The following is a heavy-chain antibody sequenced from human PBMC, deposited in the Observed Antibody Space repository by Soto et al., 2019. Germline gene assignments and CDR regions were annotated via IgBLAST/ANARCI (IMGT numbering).Heavy chain of an antibody. D-gene: IGHD3-10*01. J-gene: IGHJ4*02. CDR2: IYWDDDK. CDR1: GFSLSTSGVG. V-gene: IGHV2-5*02. CDR3: AHMYYYGSGSYPFDY. Sequence: SGPTLVNPTQTLTLTCTFSGFSLSTSGVGVGWIRQPPGKALEWLALIYWDDDKRYSPSLKSRLTITKDTSKNQVVLTITNMDPVDTATYYCAHMYYYGSGSYPFDYWGQGTLVTVSS.